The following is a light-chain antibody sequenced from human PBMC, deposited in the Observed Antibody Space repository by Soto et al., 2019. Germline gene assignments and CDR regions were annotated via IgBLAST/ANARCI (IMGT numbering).Light chain of an antibody. Sequence: VVMTQSAGTLSVCPGESATLSCRASQSVKTNLAWYQQKVGQAPRLLIYGASTRAAGIPARFSASGSGTDFTLTISSLQSEDFAVYYCQQYDNWVTFGPGTKVDFK. CDR3: QQYDNWVT. CDR1: QSVKTN. CDR2: GAS. J-gene: IGKJ3*01. V-gene: IGKV3-15*01.